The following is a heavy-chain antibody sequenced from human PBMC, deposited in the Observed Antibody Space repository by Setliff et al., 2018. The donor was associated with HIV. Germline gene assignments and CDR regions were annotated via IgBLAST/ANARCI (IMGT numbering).Heavy chain of an antibody. CDR3: ARVGYSRTSYAMDV. J-gene: IGHJ6*02. V-gene: IGHV4-59*11. Sequence: TLSLTCTVSGGSLSDHYWSWIRQPPGKGLEWIGTIYHSGRTTYSPSLKSRLTISVDTSNNQFSQKLSSVIAADTAVYYCARVGYSRTSYAMDVWGQGTTVTVSS. CDR1: GGSLSDHY. CDR2: IYHSGRT. D-gene: IGHD5-12*01.